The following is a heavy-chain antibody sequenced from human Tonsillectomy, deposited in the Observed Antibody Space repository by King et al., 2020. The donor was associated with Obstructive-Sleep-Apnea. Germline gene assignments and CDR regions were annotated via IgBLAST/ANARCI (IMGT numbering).Heavy chain of an antibody. CDR3: ARDGGRAATYYYYYYGMDV. CDR2: IIPIFGTA. D-gene: IGHD2-15*01. V-gene: IGHV1-69*01. Sequence: QLVQSGAEVKKPGSSVKVSCKASGGTFSSYAISWVRQAPGQGLEWMGGIIPIFGTANYAQKFQGRVTITADESTGTAYMELSSLRSEDTAVYYCARDGGRAATYYYYYYGMDVWGQGTTVTVSS. CDR1: GGTFSSYA. J-gene: IGHJ6*02.